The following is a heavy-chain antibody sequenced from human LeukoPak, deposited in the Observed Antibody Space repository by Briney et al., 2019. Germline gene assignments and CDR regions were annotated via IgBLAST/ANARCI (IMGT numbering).Heavy chain of an antibody. CDR1: GGSFSGYY. D-gene: IGHD3-22*01. Sequence: PSETLSLTCAVYGGSFSGYYWSWIRQPPGKGLEWIGYIYYSGSTNYNPSLKSRVTISVDTSKNQFSLKLSSVTAADTAVYYCARAHLSSGYYYVTYWGQATLVNVST. CDR2: IYYSGST. J-gene: IGHJ4*02. CDR3: ARAHLSSGYYYVTY. V-gene: IGHV4-59*01.